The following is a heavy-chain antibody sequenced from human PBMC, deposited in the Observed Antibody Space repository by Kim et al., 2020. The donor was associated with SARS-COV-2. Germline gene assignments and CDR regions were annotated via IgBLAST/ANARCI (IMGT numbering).Heavy chain of an antibody. CDR2: VDASGDVT. CDR3: AKAGAAGSRYGYSR. CDR1: GFSFGSYV. Sequence: GGSLRLSCAASGFSFGSYVMSWVRQAPGKGLESVSVVDASGDVTYYATFVEGRFTISRDNSKSTLYLQMNSLRVEDTAVYYCAKAGAAGSRYGYSRWGQGTLVTVSS. V-gene: IGHV3-23*05. D-gene: IGHD5-18*01. J-gene: IGHJ4*02.